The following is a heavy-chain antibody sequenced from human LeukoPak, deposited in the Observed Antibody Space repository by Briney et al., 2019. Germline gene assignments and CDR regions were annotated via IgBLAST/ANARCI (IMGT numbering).Heavy chain of an antibody. CDR3: ARAGIHCTNGVCYGNWFDP. Sequence: ASVKVSCKASGYTFTSYGISWVRQAPGQGLEWMGWISAYNGNTNYAQKLQGRVTMTTDTSTSTAYMELRSLRSDDRAVYYCARAGIHCTNGVCYGNWFDPWGQGTLVTVSS. J-gene: IGHJ5*02. D-gene: IGHD2-8*01. V-gene: IGHV1-18*01. CDR1: GYTFTSYG. CDR2: ISAYNGNT.